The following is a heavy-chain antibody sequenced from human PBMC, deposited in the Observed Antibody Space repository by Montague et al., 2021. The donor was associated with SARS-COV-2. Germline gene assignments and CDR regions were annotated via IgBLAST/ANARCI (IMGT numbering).Heavy chain of an antibody. V-gene: IGHV4-34*01. CDR2: IYHGGST. Sequence: SETLSLTCAVHGGSFSTYSWNWIRQPPGKGLEWIGEIYHGGSTNYNPSLKSRVTISADTSKNQFSLKLTSVAAADTAVYYCARLGDGVVPSPILGVGPYYSYSHLDVWGKGTLVTVSS. CDR3: ARLGDGVVPSPILGVGPYYSYSHLDV. D-gene: IGHD2-2*02. J-gene: IGHJ6*03. CDR1: GGSFSTYS.